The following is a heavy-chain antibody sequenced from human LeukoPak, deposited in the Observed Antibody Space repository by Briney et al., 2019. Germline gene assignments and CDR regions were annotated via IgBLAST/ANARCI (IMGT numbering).Heavy chain of an antibody. D-gene: IGHD3-10*01. CDR3: TKKITMVRGINCGMDV. Sequence: GGSLRLSCAASGFTFSNYALNWVRQAPGKGLEWVSIISDSGDITDYADSVKGRFTISRDNSKNMLYLQMNSLRAEDTAVYFCTKKITMVRGINCGMDVWGQGTTVTVSS. CDR2: ISDSGDIT. J-gene: IGHJ6*02. V-gene: IGHV3-23*01. CDR1: GFTFSNYA.